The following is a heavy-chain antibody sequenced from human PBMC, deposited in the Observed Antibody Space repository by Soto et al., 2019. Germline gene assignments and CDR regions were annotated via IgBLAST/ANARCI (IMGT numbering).Heavy chain of an antibody. Sequence: PSETLSLTCTVSGGSISSYYWSWIQQPPGKGLEWIGYIYYSGSTNYNPSLKSRVTISVDTSKNQFSLKLSSVTAADTAVYYCARGVVVAATRSSDYYYYMDVWGKGTTVTVSS. V-gene: IGHV4-59*01. CDR2: IYYSGST. D-gene: IGHD2-15*01. CDR1: GGSISSYY. CDR3: ARGVVVAATRSSDYYYYMDV. J-gene: IGHJ6*03.